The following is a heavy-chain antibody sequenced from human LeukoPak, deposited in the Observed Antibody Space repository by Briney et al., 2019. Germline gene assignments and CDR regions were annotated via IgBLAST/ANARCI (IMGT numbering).Heavy chain of an antibody. CDR3: ARKVGKAMVGGGALDI. Sequence: GGSLRLSCAASGFTFSSYSMNWVRQAPGKGLEWVSYISSSSSTIYYADSVKGRFTISRDNAKNSLYLQMNSLRAEDTAVYYCARKVGKAMVGGGALDIWGQGTMVTVSS. CDR1: GFTFSSYS. V-gene: IGHV3-48*01. J-gene: IGHJ3*02. CDR2: ISSSSSTI. D-gene: IGHD3-10*01.